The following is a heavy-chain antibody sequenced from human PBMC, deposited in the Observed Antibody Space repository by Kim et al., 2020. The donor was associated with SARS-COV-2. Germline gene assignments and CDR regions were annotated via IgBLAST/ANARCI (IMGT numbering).Heavy chain of an antibody. CDR1: GYKLSTYY. V-gene: IGHV1-46*01. J-gene: IGHJ4*02. Sequence: ASVKVSCNASGYKLSTYYMHWVRQAPGQGLEWMGIINPTGGTTSYAQKFQGRVTMTRDTSTSTVYMEVSSLRSEDTALYYCAREIKEWRRQYYFDYWGQG. D-gene: IGHD5-12*01. CDR3: AREIKEWRRQYYFDY. CDR2: INPTGGTT.